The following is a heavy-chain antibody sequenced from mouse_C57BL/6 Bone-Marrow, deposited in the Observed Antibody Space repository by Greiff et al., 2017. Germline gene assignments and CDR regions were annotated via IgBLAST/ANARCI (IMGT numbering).Heavy chain of an antibody. CDR3: ARHDYDPWFAY. CDR1: GYTFTNYW. Sequence: VQLQQSGAELVRPGTSVKMSCKASGYTFTNYWLGWAKQRPGHGLEWIGDIYPGGGYTNYNEKFKGKATLTADKSSSTAYMQFSSLTSEDSAIYYCARHDYDPWFAYWGQGALVTVSA. J-gene: IGHJ3*01. CDR2: IYPGGGYT. D-gene: IGHD2-4*01. V-gene: IGHV1-63*01.